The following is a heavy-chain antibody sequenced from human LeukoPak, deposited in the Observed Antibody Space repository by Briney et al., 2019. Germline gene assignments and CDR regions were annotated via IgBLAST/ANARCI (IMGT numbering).Heavy chain of an antibody. CDR3: ASRDKIAAAGEEEVDY. CDR2: INPNSGGT. D-gene: IGHD6-13*01. Sequence: ASVKVSCKASGYTFTGYYMHWVRQAPGQGLEWMGWINPNSGGTNYAQKFQGRVTMTRDTSISTAYMELSRLRSDDTAVYYCASRDKIAAAGEEEVDYWGQGTLVTVSS. V-gene: IGHV1-2*02. J-gene: IGHJ4*02. CDR1: GYTFTGYY.